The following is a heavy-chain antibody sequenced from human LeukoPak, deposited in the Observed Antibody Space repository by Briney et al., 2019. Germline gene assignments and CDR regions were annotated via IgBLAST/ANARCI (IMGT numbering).Heavy chain of an antibody. CDR1: GFTFSSYS. J-gene: IGHJ4*02. Sequence: GGSLRLSCAASGFTFSSYSMNWVRQAPGKGLEWVSVISGSDGRTYYADSVKGRFTISRDNSKNTLYLQMNSLRAEDTAVYYCAKDRRDGYNRRPLDYWGQGTLVTVSS. D-gene: IGHD5-24*01. CDR3: AKDRRDGYNRRPLDY. V-gene: IGHV3-23*01. CDR2: ISGSDGRT.